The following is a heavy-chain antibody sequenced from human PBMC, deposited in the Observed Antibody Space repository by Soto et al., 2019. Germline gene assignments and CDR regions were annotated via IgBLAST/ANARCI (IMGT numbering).Heavy chain of an antibody. CDR2: TRNKANSYTT. CDR3: ARGGRTDWRYFDY. Sequence: HPGGSLRLSCAASGFTISDYYLDWVRQAPGKGLEWVGRTRNKANSYTTEYAASVRGSFTISRDYSKNSLYLQMNSLKTDDTAVYYCARGGRTDWRYFDYWGQGTRVTVSS. V-gene: IGHV3-72*01. D-gene: IGHD1-1*01. J-gene: IGHJ4*02. CDR1: GFTISDYY.